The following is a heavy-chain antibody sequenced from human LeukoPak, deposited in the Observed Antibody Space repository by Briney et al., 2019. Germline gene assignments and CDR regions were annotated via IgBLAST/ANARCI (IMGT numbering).Heavy chain of an antibody. V-gene: IGHV3-11*06. CDR3: ARGTMFPYYFDY. Sequence: LSLTCTVSGYSISSGYYWGWIRQAPGKGLEWVSFISSSSSYIYYADSVKGRFTISRDNAKKSLYLQMNSLRPEDTAVYYCARGTMFPYYFDYWGQGTLVTVSS. CDR2: ISSSSSYI. CDR1: GYSISSGYY. D-gene: IGHD3-10*02. J-gene: IGHJ4*02.